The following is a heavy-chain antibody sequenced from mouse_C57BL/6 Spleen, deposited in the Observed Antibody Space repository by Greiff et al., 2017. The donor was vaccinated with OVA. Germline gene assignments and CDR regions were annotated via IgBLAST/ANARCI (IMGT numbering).Heavy chain of an antibody. J-gene: IGHJ4*01. CDR2: INPSSGYT. CDR1: GYTFTSYT. V-gene: IGHV1-4*01. D-gene: IGHD2-5*01. CDR3: ARGGGLYSNYEMDY. Sequence: VQLQQSGAELARPGASVKMSCKASGYTFTSYTMHWVKQRPGQGLEWIGYINPSSGYTKYNQKFKDKATLTADKSSSTAYMQLSSLTSEDSAVYYCARGGGLYSNYEMDYWGQGTSVTVSS.